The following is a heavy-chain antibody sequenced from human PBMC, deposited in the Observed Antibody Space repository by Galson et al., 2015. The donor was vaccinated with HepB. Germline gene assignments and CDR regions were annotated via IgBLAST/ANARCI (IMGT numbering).Heavy chain of an antibody. CDR2: ISGSAIST. Sequence: SLRLSCAASGFTFSNYAMTWVRQAPGIGLEWVSTISGSAISTYYADSVKGRFTISRDNSKNTLYLQMNSLRAEDTAVYYCTKVGASMFRGDRDNYFDYWGQGTLVTVSS. CDR3: TKVGASMFRGDRDNYFDY. D-gene: IGHD3-10*01. V-gene: IGHV3-23*01. J-gene: IGHJ4*02. CDR1: GFTFSNYA.